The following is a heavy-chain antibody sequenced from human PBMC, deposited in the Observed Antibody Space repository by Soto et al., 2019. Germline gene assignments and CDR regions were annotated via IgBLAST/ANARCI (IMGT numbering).Heavy chain of an antibody. CDR3: ARRGGSRAIFGVVISNWFDP. D-gene: IGHD3-3*01. V-gene: IGHV4-39*01. CDR1: YGSIISRRYN. CDR2: IYYSGST. J-gene: IGHJ5*02. Sequence: QYHKWTVAYGSIISRRYNWGRMRQPNRDGPDWIWSIYYSGSTYYNPSLKSRVTISVDTSKNQFSLKLSSVTAADTAVYYCARRGGSRAIFGVVISNWFDPWGQGTLVTVSS.